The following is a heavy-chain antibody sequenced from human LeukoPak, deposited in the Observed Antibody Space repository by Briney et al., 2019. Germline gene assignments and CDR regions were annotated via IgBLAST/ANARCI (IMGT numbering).Heavy chain of an antibody. Sequence: GSLRLSCTASGFTFNNYAMYWVRQAPRKGLEWVAGIFGSGGSAQYADSVKGRVTISRDNSKNTVYLQMDSLRGEDTAVYYCTKATTGYSSGQYPGWPADHWGQGALVTVSS. J-gene: IGHJ4*02. CDR3: TKATTGYSSGQYPGWPADH. D-gene: IGHD3-22*01. CDR1: GFTFNNYA. V-gene: IGHV3-23*01. CDR2: IFGSGGSA.